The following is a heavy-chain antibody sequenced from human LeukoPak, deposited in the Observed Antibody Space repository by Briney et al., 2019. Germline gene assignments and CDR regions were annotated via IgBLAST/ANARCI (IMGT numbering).Heavy chain of an antibody. CDR3: ARGRSRYCSGSSCYGWFDP. J-gene: IGHJ5*02. D-gene: IGHD2-15*01. Sequence: GGSLRLSCAASGFTFSDYYMSWIRQAPGKGLEWVSYISSSGSTIYYADSVKGRFTISRDNAKNSLCLQMNSLRAEDTAVYYCARGRSRYCSGSSCYGWFDPWGQGTLVTVSS. CDR2: ISSSGSTI. V-gene: IGHV3-11*04. CDR1: GFTFSDYY.